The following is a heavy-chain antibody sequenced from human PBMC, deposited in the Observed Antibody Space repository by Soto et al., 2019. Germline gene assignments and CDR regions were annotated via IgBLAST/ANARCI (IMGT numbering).Heavy chain of an antibody. CDR2: INHSGST. CDR3: ARGPLYCSGGSCYPTDYYYYGMDV. CDR1: GGSFSGYY. Sequence: PSETLSLTCAVYGGSFSGYYWSWIRQPPGKGLEWIGEINHSGSTNYNPSLKSRVTISVDTSKNQFSLKLSSVTAADTAVYYCARGPLYCSGGSCYPTDYYYYGMDVWGQGTTVT. J-gene: IGHJ6*02. V-gene: IGHV4-34*01. D-gene: IGHD2-15*01.